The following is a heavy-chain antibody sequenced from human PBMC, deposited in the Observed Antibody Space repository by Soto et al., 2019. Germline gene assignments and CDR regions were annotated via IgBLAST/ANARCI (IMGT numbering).Heavy chain of an antibody. D-gene: IGHD5-12*01. V-gene: IGHV3-23*01. CDR2: ISGSGGST. Sequence: EVQLLESGGGLVQPGGSLRLSCAASGFTFSSYAMTWVRQAPGKGLEWVSAISGSGGSTYYADSVKGRFTISRDNSKNTLYLQMNSLRAEDTAVYYCAKGGVATTNGGGGGCYFDYWGQGTLVTVSS. CDR1: GFTFSSYA. CDR3: AKGGVATTNGGGGGCYFDY. J-gene: IGHJ4*02.